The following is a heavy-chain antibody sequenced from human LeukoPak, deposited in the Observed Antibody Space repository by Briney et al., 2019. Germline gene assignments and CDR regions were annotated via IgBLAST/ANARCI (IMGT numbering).Heavy chain of an antibody. V-gene: IGHV1-46*01. CDR2: INPSAGST. D-gene: IGHD4-11*01. CDR1: GYTFINYY. CDR3: ARQRDSNWFDP. Sequence: GASVKVSFTASGYTFINYYMHWVRQAPGQGLEWMGIINPSAGSTTYAQNFQGRVTMTRDTSTNTVYMELNSLRSDDTAVYYCARQRDSNWFDPWGQGTLVTVSS. J-gene: IGHJ5*02.